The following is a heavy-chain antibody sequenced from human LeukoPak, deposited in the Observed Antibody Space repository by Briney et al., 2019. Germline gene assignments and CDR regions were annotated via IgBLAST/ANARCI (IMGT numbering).Heavy chain of an antibody. CDR3: ARERPYYGMDV. Sequence: SETLSLTCTVSGGSISSGDYYWSWIRQPPGKGLEWIGYIYYSGSTYYNPSLKSRVTISVDTSKNQFSRKLSSVTAADTAVYYCARERPYYGMDVWGQGTTVTVSS. CDR1: GGSISSGDYY. J-gene: IGHJ6*02. V-gene: IGHV4-30-4*01. CDR2: IYYSGST.